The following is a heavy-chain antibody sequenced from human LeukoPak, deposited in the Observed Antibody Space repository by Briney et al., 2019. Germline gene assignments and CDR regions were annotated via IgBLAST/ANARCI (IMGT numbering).Heavy chain of an antibody. V-gene: IGHV3-23*01. D-gene: IGHD6-6*01. J-gene: IGHJ5*02. CDR1: GFTFSGYS. CDR3: ARRRSSSSDNWFDP. CDR2: ISGSGGST. Sequence: GGSLRLSCAASGFTFSGYSMSWVRQAPGKGLEWVSAISGSGGSTYYADSVKGRFTISRDNSKNALYLQMNGLRAEDRALYYCARRRSSSSDNWFDPWGQGTLVTVSS.